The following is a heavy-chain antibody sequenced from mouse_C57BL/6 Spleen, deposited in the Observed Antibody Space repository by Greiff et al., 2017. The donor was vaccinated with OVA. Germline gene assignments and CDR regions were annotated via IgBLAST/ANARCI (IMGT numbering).Heavy chain of an antibody. J-gene: IGHJ2*01. CDR2: IYPRSGNT. V-gene: IGHV1-81*01. Sequence: VKLVESGAELARPGASVKLSCKASGYTFTSYGISWVKQRTGQGLEWIGEIYPRSGNTYYNEKFKGKATLTADKSSSTAYMELRSLTSEDSAVYFCARSLGDYEDYFGYWGQGTTLTVSS. D-gene: IGHD2-4*01. CDR1: GYTFTSYG. CDR3: ARSLGDYEDYFGY.